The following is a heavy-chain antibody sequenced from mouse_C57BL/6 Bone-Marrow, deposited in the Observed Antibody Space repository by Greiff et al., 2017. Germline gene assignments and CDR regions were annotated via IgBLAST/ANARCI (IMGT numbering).Heavy chain of an antibody. Sequence: EVKLQESGGDLVKPGGSLKLSCAASGFTFSSYGMSWVRQTPDKRLEWVATISSGGSYTYYPDSVKGPFTISRDNAKNTLYLQMSSLKSEDTAMYYCAIMITTFAYWGQGTLVTVSA. V-gene: IGHV5-6*01. J-gene: IGHJ3*01. CDR3: AIMITTFAY. D-gene: IGHD2-4*01. CDR1: GFTFSSYG. CDR2: ISSGGSYT.